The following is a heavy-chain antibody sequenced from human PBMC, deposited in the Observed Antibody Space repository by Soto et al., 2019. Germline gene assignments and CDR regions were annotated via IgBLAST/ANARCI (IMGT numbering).Heavy chain of an antibody. CDR2: ISHDGSNK. CDR3: ARVGEAWSDDFRSGYYQQFDY. D-gene: IGHD3-3*01. Sequence: QVQLVESGGGVVQPGRSLRLSCAASGFTFSTYTMHWVRQAPGKGLQWVAFISHDGSNKYYADSVKGRFSISRDNSRNTLYLQMNRLRAEDTALYYCARVGEAWSDDFRSGYYQQFDYWGQGTLVTVSS. V-gene: IGHV3-30*04. CDR1: GFTFSTYT. J-gene: IGHJ4*02.